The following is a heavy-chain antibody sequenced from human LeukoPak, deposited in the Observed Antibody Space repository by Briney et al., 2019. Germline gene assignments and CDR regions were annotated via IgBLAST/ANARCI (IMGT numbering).Heavy chain of an antibody. V-gene: IGHV3-30*18. CDR2: ISTDGNHE. D-gene: IGHD5-24*01. J-gene: IGHJ3*02. CDR3: AKDHENWRWLDI. CDR1: GLTFSNYG. Sequence: GRSLRLSCAASGLTFSNYGMHWVRQAPGKGREWVAVISTDGNHEYYTDSVKGRFTISRDNPKNTMYLQMNSLRTKHTSEYYCAKDHENWRWLDIWGQGTMVTVSS.